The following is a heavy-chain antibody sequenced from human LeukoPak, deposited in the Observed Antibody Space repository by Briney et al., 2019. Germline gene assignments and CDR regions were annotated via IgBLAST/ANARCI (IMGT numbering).Heavy chain of an antibody. Sequence: SETLSLTCTVSGGSISSYYWSWIRQPPGKGLEWIGEINHSGSTNYNPSLKSRVTISVDTSKNQFSLKLSSVTAADTAVYYCARHRYYYDSSPPGYFDYWGQGTLVTVSS. V-gene: IGHV4-34*01. CDR3: ARHRYYYDSSPPGYFDY. D-gene: IGHD3-22*01. CDR1: GGSISSYY. CDR2: INHSGST. J-gene: IGHJ4*02.